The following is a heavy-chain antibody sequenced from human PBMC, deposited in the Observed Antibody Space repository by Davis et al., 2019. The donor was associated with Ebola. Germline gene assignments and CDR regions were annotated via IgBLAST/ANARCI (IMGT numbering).Heavy chain of an antibody. J-gene: IGHJ4*01. V-gene: IGHV3-30-3*01. CDR1: GFTFSSYA. CDR2: ISYDGSNK. D-gene: IGHD4-17*01. CDR3: ARDHDYGFDY. Sequence: PGGSLRLSCAASGFTFSSYAMHWVRQAPGKGLEWVAVISYDGSNKYYADSVKGRFTISRDNAKNSLYLQMNSLRAEDTAVYYCARDHDYGFDYWGHGTLVTVSS.